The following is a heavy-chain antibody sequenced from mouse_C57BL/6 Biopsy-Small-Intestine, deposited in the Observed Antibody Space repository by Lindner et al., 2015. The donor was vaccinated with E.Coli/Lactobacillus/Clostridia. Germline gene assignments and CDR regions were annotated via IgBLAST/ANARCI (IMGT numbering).Heavy chain of an antibody. D-gene: IGHD1-1*02. J-gene: IGHJ3*01. CDR1: GYSFTAYY. CDR2: VNPNTGSP. CDR3: ARDLVSGGLSMDP. Sequence: SVKVSCKASGYSFTAYYIHWVRHAPGQGLEWVGRVNPNTGSPDYAQKFKGRVTMTRDTSVSTVYMELTGLTSDDSAVYYCARDLVSGGLSMDPWGLGTLVTVSA. V-gene: IGHV1-64*01.